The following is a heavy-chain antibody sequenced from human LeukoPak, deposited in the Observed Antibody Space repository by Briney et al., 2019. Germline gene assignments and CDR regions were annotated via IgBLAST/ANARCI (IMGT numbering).Heavy chain of an antibody. CDR2: IYYSGRT. V-gene: IGHV4-59*01. J-gene: IGHJ4*02. D-gene: IGHD5-18*01. CDR1: EFTFSSYW. CDR3: ARGQKYRNGYTVTELGSGYFAY. Sequence: RAGGSLRLSCAASEFTFSSYWMSWIRQTPGKGLEWIGYIYYSGRTNYNPSLKSRVTISVDTSKNQFSLTLSSVTTADTAVYYCARGQKYRNGYTVTELGSGYFAYWGQGTLVTVSS.